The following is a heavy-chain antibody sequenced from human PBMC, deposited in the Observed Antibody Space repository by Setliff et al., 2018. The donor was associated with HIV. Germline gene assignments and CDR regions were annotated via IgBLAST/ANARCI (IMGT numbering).Heavy chain of an antibody. J-gene: IGHJ2*01. Sequence: GASVKVSCKTSGDTFSSYSVSWVRQAPGQGLQWMGGIIPFFGTTNYAQKFQDRVRITSDDAAPAAPATTAYMELSGLRSDDTAVYYCARGRRSDYYDSDGYLYYYFDLWGRGTLVTVSS. CDR1: GDTFSSYS. V-gene: IGHV1-69*13. CDR3: ARGRRSDYYDSDGYLYYYFDL. D-gene: IGHD3-22*01. CDR2: IIPFFGTT.